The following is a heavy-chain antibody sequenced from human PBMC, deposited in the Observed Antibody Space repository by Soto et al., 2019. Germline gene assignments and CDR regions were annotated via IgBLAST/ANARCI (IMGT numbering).Heavy chain of an antibody. Sequence: GGSLRLSCEASGFTLRNYAMTWVRQAPGKGLEWVSLISANDVGTYYAESVKTRFTISTDQSRNTVYLQMDSLRADDTAIYYCAKAKDDYNWDNRPPFDYWGQGTLVTVSS. CDR1: GFTLRNYA. D-gene: IGHD1-20*01. V-gene: IGHV3-23*01. CDR3: AKAKDDYNWDNRPPFDY. CDR2: ISANDVGT. J-gene: IGHJ4*02.